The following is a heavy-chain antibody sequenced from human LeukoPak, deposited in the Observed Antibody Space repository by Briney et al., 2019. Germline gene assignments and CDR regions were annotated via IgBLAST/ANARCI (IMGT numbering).Heavy chain of an antibody. CDR3: AREDYDILTGYYNRYYYGMDV. CDR2: INPKSGIT. CDR1: GYTFSDYY. V-gene: IGHV1-2*02. J-gene: IGHJ6*02. Sequence: ASVKVSCKASGYTFSDYYMHWVRQAPGQGLEWMGWINPKSGITKYAQKFQGRVTMTRDTSISTAYMELSRLRSDDTAVYYWAREDYDILTGYYNRYYYGMDVWGQGTTVTVSS. D-gene: IGHD3-9*01.